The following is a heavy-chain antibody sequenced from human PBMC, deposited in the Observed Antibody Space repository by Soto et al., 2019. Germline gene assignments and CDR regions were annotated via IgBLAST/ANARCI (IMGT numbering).Heavy chain of an antibody. D-gene: IGHD6-6*01. Sequence: SETLSLTCTVSGGSISSYYWSWIRQPLGKGLEWIGYIYYSGSTNYNPSLKSRVTISVDTSKNQFSLKLSSVTAADTAVYYCARRGSSAPLGDYYYMDVWGKGTTVTVSS. CDR2: IYYSGST. CDR1: GGSISSYY. V-gene: IGHV4-59*08. J-gene: IGHJ6*03. CDR3: ARRGSSAPLGDYYYMDV.